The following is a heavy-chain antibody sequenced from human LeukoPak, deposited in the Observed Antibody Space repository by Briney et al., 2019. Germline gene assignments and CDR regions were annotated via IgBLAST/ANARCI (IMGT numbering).Heavy chain of an antibody. J-gene: IGHJ4*02. D-gene: IGHD6-13*01. CDR2: IDPSDSYT. CDR3: ARQYSSSRLTEGTFDY. V-gene: IGHV5-10-1*01. Sequence: GGSLQISCQGSGSSFTTYWISWVRQMPGKGPEWMGRIDPSDSYTNYSPSFQGHVTISADKSISTAYLQWSSLKASDTAMYYCARQYSSSRLTEGTFDYWGQGTLVTVSA. CDR1: GSSFTTYW.